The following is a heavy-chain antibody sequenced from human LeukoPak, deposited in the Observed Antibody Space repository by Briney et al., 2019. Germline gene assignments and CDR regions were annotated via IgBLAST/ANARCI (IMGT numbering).Heavy chain of an antibody. Sequence: PGGSLRLSCAASGFTVGSYAMHWVRHPIGKGLEWVSALGIAGDTFYPGSVKGRFTISRENAKNSLYLQMNSLRAEDTAMYYCARQKQSHGNFDYWGLGTLVTVSS. CDR3: ARQKQSHGNFDY. CDR2: LGIAGDT. CDR1: GFTVGSYA. V-gene: IGHV3-13*01. D-gene: IGHD1-26*01. J-gene: IGHJ4*02.